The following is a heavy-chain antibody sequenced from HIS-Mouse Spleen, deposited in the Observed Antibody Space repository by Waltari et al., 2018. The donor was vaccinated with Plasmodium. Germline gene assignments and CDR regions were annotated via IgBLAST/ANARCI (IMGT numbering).Heavy chain of an antibody. CDR2: IYYSGST. CDR3: ARVSPPANWGALNAFDI. V-gene: IGHV4-31*03. D-gene: IGHD7-27*01. Sequence: QVQLQESGPGLVKPSHTLSLTCTVSGGSLSSGGYYWHWIRQPPGKGLGWIGYIYYSGSTYYTPSLKSRVTISVDTSKNQFSLKLSSVTAADTAVYYCARVSPPANWGALNAFDIWGQGTMVTVSS. J-gene: IGHJ3*02. CDR1: GGSLSSGGYY.